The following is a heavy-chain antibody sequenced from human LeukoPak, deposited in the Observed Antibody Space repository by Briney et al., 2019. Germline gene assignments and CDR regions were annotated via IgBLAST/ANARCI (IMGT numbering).Heavy chain of an antibody. CDR2: ISSSSSYI. CDR3: AREPPPDILTGFS. CDR1: GFTFSSYS. V-gene: IGHV3-21*01. Sequence: GGPLRLSCAASGFTFSSYSMNWVRQSPGKGLEWVSSISSSSSYIYYADSVKGRFTISRDNAKNSLYLQMNSLRAEDTAVYYCAREPPPDILTGFSWGQGTMVSVSS. D-gene: IGHD3-9*01. J-gene: IGHJ3*01.